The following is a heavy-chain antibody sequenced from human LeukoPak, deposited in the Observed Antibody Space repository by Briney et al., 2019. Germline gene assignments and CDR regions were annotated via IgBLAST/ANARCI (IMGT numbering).Heavy chain of an antibody. V-gene: IGHV3-23*01. CDR3: AIMHGYYDGTGYWVQ. J-gene: IGHJ1*01. CDR1: GFTFASYG. Sequence: GGSLRLSCAASGFTFASYGMSWVRQASGKGLEWVSFITTNGGRTSYADSVEGRFTISRDNPRNTLYMQMNSLRDEDTAVYYCAIMHGYYDGTGYWVQWGQGTLVTVSS. D-gene: IGHD3-22*01. CDR2: ITTNGGRT.